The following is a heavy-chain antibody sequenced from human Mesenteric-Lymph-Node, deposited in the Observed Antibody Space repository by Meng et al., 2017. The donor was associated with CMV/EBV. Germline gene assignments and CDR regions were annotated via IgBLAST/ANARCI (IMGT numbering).Heavy chain of an antibody. Sequence: GGSLRLSCAASGFTFSSYSMNWVRQAPGKGLEWVSLIDADDSTYYADSVKGRFTISRDNSKNTLYLQMNSLRAEDTAVYYCARIIAAAGTYFDYWGQGTLVTVSS. CDR2: IDADDST. J-gene: IGHJ4*02. CDR3: ARIIAAAGTYFDY. D-gene: IGHD6-13*01. CDR1: GFTFSSYS. V-gene: IGHV3-53*01.